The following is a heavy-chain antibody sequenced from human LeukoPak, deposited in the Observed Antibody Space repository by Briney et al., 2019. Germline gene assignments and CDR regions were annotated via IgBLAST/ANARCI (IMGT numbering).Heavy chain of an antibody. CDR1: GFTFSRYG. CDR3: DTHYYASGNYYNPIFY. CDR2: IRYDESDK. D-gene: IGHD3-10*01. Sequence: PGGSLRLSCAASGFTFSRYGMHWVRQAPGKGLEWVAFIRYDESDKKYKDSVKGRFTVSKDNSKNTLSLQMHSLRVEDTAVYYCDTHYYASGNYYNPIFYWGQGALVTVSS. J-gene: IGHJ4*02. V-gene: IGHV3-30*02.